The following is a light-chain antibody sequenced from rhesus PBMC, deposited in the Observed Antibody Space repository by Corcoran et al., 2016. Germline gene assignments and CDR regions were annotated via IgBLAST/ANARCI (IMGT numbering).Light chain of an antibody. CDR3: QQYYSSPYS. J-gene: IGKJ2*01. V-gene: IGKV4-1*01. CDR2: GAS. CDR1: QSLLYSSNNKNY. Sequence: DIVMTQSPDSLAVSLGERVTINCKSSQSLLYSSNNKNYLAWYQQKPGQAPKLLIYGASTRESGVPHRFSGGGSGTDFTLTISGLQAEDVAVYYCQQYYSSPYSFGQGTKVEIK.